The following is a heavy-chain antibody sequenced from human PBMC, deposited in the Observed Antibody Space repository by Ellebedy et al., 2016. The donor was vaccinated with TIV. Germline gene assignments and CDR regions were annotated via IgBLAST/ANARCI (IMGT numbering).Heavy chain of an antibody. CDR2: INPNSGGT. CDR1: GYTFTGYY. J-gene: IGHJ4*02. CDR3: ARDRFGCSGGSC. Sequence: ASVKVSXXASGYTFTGYYMHWVRQAPGQGLEWMGWINPNSGGTNYAQKFQGRVTMTRDTSISTAYMELSRLRSDDTAVYYCARDRFGCSGGSCWGQGTLVTVSS. D-gene: IGHD2-15*01. V-gene: IGHV1-2*02.